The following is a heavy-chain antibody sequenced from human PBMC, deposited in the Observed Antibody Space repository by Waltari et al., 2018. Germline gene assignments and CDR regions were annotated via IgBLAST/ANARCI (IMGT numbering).Heavy chain of an antibody. D-gene: IGHD2-21*02. J-gene: IGHJ3*02. CDR2: IHHTGNT. V-gene: IGHV4-59*08. Sequence: QVQLRESGPGLVKSSETLSITCTVSDVSITSYFWNWIRQPPGKALECICYIHHTGNTKRTPALNSRVRMSVDTSKNQSSLKVTSVTATDTAVYYCARWESDWRAFNIWGQGTTVIVSS. CDR1: DVSITSYF. CDR3: ARWESDWRAFNI.